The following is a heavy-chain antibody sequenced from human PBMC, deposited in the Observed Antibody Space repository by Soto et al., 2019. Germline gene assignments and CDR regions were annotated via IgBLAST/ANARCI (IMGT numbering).Heavy chain of an antibody. Sequence: PGGSLRLSCAASGFTFSSYAMSWVRQAPGKGLEWVSAISGSGGSTYYADSVKGRFTISRDNFKNTLYLQMNSLRAEDTAVYYCAKNWGYDSLYFDYWGQGTLVTVSP. CDR2: ISGSGGST. D-gene: IGHD5-12*01. J-gene: IGHJ4*02. V-gene: IGHV3-23*01. CDR3: AKNWGYDSLYFDY. CDR1: GFTFSSYA.